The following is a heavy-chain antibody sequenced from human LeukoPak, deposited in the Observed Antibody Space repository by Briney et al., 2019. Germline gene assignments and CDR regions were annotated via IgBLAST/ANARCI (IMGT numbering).Heavy chain of an antibody. CDR1: GFTFSSYW. J-gene: IGHJ5*02. D-gene: IGHD3-16*01. V-gene: IGHV3-7*01. Sequence: GGSLRLSCAASGFTFSSYWMSWVRQAPGKGLEWVANIKQDGSEKYYVDSVKGRFTISRDNAKTSLYLQMNGLRVEDTAMYYCAKNLWGQSSSWGQGTLVTVSS. CDR3: AKNLWGQSSS. CDR2: IKQDGSEK.